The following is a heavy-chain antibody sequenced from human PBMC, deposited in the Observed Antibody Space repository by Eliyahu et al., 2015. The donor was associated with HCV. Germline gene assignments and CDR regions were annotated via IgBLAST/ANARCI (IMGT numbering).Heavy chain of an antibody. V-gene: IGHV3-13*04. J-gene: IGHJ4*02. Sequence: EVQLVESGGGLVQXGGXLRLSCAASGFTFXSYDMHWVRQATXKXLEWVSAIGPAGDXYYPGSVKGRFTISRENAKNSLYLQINNLRVGDTAVYYCARDDSLDYWGQGTLVTVSS. CDR2: IGPAGDX. CDR3: ARDDSLDY. D-gene: IGHD2-15*01. CDR1: GFTFXSYD.